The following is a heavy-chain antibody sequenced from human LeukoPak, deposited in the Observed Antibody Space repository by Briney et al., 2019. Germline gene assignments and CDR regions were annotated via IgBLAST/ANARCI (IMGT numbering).Heavy chain of an antibody. D-gene: IGHD2-15*01. Sequence: GGSLRLSCAASGLRFSGQYMIWIRQAPGKGLEWVAFISGSGTDTFYADSVKGRFTISRDNAKNSLYLQMNSLRDEDTAVYYCARDLLQGFSYGMDVWGQGTTVTVSS. CDR2: ISGSGTDT. CDR1: GLRFSGQY. V-gene: IGHV3-11*06. J-gene: IGHJ6*02. CDR3: ARDLLQGFSYGMDV.